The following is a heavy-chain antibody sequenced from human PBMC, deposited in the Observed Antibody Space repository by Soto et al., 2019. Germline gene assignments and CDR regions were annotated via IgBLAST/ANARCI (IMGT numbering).Heavy chain of an antibody. CDR2: IYYSGST. Sequence: SETLSLTCTVSGGSISSGDYYWSWIRQPPGNGLEWIGYIYYSGSTYYNPSLKSRVTISVDTSKNQFSLKLSSVTAADTAVYYCATCGGDCYSGPFDYWGQGTLVTVSS. CDR1: GGSISSGDYY. V-gene: IGHV4-30-4*01. J-gene: IGHJ4*02. D-gene: IGHD2-21*02. CDR3: ATCGGDCYSGPFDY.